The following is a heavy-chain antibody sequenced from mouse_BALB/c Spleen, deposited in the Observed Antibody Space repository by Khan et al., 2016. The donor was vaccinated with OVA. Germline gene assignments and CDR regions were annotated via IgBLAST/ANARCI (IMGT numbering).Heavy chain of an antibody. Sequence: QVQLQQSGAELVRPGSSVKISCKASGYTFSSSWMNWVKQRPGQGLEWIGQIFPGDGDTNYNGKLKGKATLTADKSSRTAYMQLISLTSEDSAVYFCARYYGSRFAYWGQGTLVTVSA. CDR2: IFPGDGDT. CDR1: GYTFSSSW. V-gene: IGHV1-80*01. J-gene: IGHJ3*01. CDR3: ARYYGSRFAY. D-gene: IGHD1-1*01.